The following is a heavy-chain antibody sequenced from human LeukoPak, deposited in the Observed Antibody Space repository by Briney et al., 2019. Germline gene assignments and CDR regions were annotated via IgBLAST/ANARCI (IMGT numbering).Heavy chain of an antibody. V-gene: IGHV1-18*01. CDR2: ISAYNGNT. D-gene: IGHD6-19*01. Sequence: GASVKVSCKASGYTFTSYGISWVRQAPGQGLEWMGWISAYNGNTNYAQKLQGRVTMTTDTSTSTAYMELRSLRSDDTAVYYCARCPARSPHVAVADAEFDYWGQGTLVTVSS. J-gene: IGHJ4*02. CDR3: ARCPARSPHVAVADAEFDY. CDR1: GYTFTSYG.